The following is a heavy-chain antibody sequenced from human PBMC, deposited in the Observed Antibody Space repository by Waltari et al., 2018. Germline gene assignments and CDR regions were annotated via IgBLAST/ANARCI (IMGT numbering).Heavy chain of an antibody. CDR1: GFTFSNAW. D-gene: IGHD2-2*01. CDR2: IKSKTDGGTT. J-gene: IGHJ4*02. V-gene: IGHV3-15*01. CDR3: TTELGGIGYCSSTSCYLNY. Sequence: EVQLVESGGGLVKLGGSLRLSCASSGFTFSNAWLRWVRESPGKGLEWVGRIKSKTDGGTTDYPATVKGRCTISRDDSKNTLYLQMNGLKSEDTAVYYCTTELGGIGYCSSTSCYLNYWGQGTLVTVSS.